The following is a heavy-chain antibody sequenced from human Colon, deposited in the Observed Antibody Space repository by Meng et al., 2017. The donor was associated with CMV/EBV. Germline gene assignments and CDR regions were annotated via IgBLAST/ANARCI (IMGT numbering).Heavy chain of an antibody. CDR2: TYYRSQWYF. CDR3: ARGWELGS. J-gene: IGHJ4*02. Sequence: QVHLQQSGPVLVKPSQTLSLTGGISGDSVSSDSAAWNWIRQSPSRGLEWLGRTYYRSQWYFDYEVSVRGRITINADTSKNEFSLQLRSVTPDDTAVYYCARGWELGSWGQGTLVTVSS. V-gene: IGHV6-1*01. CDR1: GDSVSSDSAA. D-gene: IGHD1-26*01.